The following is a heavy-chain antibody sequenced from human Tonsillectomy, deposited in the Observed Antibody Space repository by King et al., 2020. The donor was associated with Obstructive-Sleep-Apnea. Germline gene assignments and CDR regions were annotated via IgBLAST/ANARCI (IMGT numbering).Heavy chain of an antibody. D-gene: IGHD3-10*01. J-gene: IGHJ4*02. CDR1: GYTFTGYY. V-gene: IGHV1-2*05. CDR2: INPNSGGP. CDR3: AREGGFGELFFDY. Sequence: AQLVQSGAEVKKPGASVKVSCKASGYTFTGYYMHWVRQAPGQGLEWMGRINPNSGGPNYAQKFQVRVTMTRDTAISTAYMELSRLRSDDTVVYYCAREGGFGELFFDYWGQGTLVTVSS.